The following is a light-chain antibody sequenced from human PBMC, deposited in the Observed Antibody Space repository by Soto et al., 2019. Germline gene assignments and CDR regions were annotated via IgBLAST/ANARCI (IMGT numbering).Light chain of an antibody. J-gene: IGKJ3*01. CDR3: QNLDSAAFT. CDR2: AAS. V-gene: IGKV1-27*01. CDR1: QDISTY. Sequence: DIQMTQSPSSQSASVGDRVTITCLASQDISTYLAWYQQRPGRVPKLLIYAASTLQSGVPSRFSGSGSGTDFTLTISGLLPEDVATYYCQNLDSAAFTFGPGTKVDIK.